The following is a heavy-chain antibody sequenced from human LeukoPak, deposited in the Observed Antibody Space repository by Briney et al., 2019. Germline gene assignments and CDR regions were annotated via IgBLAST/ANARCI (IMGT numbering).Heavy chain of an antibody. Sequence: PGGSLRLSRAASGFTFSNYWMSWVRQAPGKGLEWVSVIYSGGSTYYADSVKGRFTISRDNSKNTLYLQMNSLRAEDTAVYYCARVDYWGQGTLVTVSS. V-gene: IGHV3-53*01. J-gene: IGHJ4*02. CDR3: ARVDY. CDR2: IYSGGST. CDR1: GFTFSNYW.